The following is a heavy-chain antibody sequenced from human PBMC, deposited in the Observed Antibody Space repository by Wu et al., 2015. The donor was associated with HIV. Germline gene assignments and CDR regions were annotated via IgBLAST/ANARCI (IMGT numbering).Heavy chain of an antibody. Sequence: QVQLVQSGAEVKKPGASVKVSCKASGYTFTNYGINWVRQATGQGLEWMGYMNPNSGKTGYAQKFQGRVTMTSNTSISTAYMEVSSLRSEDTAVYYCARVGYYDSSGSPDYFDYWGQGTLVTVSS. D-gene: IGHD3-22*01. V-gene: IGHV1-8*01. CDR3: ARVGYYDSSGSPDYFDY. CDR1: GYTFTNYG. CDR2: MNPNSGKT. J-gene: IGHJ4*02.